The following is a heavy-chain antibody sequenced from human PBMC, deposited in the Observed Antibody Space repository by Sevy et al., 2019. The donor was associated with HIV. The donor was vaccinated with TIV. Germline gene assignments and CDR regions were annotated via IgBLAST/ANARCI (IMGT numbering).Heavy chain of an antibody. CDR3: TSGAHYDFWAGYSA. Sequence: SETLSVTCTVYGASFSEYHWNWIRQAPGKGLEWIGEINHIGSTNYNPSLGSRVTISVDTSLNQVSVKLTSVTAADTAVYYCTSGAHYDFWAGYSAWGQGTLVTVSS. D-gene: IGHD3-3*01. CDR1: GASFSEYH. J-gene: IGHJ4*02. CDR2: INHIGST. V-gene: IGHV4-34*01.